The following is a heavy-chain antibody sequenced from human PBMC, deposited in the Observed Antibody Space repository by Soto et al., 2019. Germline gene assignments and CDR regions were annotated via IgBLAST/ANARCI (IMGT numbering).Heavy chain of an antibody. CDR2: ISYDGSNK. Sequence: QVQLVESGGGVVQPGRSLRLSCAASGFTFSSYGMHWVRQAPGKGLEWVAVISYDGSNKYYADSVKGRFTISRDNSKNTLYLQINSLRAEDTAVYYCAKDNYGSGQYYGMDVWGQGTTVTVSS. V-gene: IGHV3-30*18. CDR1: GFTFSSYG. D-gene: IGHD3-10*01. CDR3: AKDNYGSGQYYGMDV. J-gene: IGHJ6*02.